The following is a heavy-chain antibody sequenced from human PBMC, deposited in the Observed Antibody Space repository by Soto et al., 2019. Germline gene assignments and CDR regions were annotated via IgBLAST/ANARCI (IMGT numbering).Heavy chain of an antibody. J-gene: IGHJ6*02. CDR2: IYHSGST. D-gene: IGHD2-2*01. CDR3: ARQVLVPAVTSYYYGMDV. Sequence: SETLSLTCAVSGGSISSSNWWSWVRQPPGKGLEWIGEIYHSGSTNYNPSLKSRVTISVDKSKNQFSLKLSSVTAADTAVYYCARQVLVPAVTSYYYGMDVWGQGTTVTVSS. CDR1: GGSISSSNW. V-gene: IGHV4-4*02.